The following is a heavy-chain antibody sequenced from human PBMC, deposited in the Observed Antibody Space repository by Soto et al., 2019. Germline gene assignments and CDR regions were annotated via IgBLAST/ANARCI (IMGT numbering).Heavy chain of an antibody. CDR1: GGSISSYY. CDR3: ARRWGRTFDS. J-gene: IGHJ4*02. CDR2: IYYGGST. V-gene: IGHV4-59*08. Sequence: QVQLQESGPGLVKPSETLSLTCTVSGGSISSYYWSWIRQPPGKGLEWIGYIYYGGSTNYNPSLKSRVTISVDTSKNQFSLKLSSVTAADTAVYYCARRWGRTFDSWGQGTLVTVSS. D-gene: IGHD1-26*01.